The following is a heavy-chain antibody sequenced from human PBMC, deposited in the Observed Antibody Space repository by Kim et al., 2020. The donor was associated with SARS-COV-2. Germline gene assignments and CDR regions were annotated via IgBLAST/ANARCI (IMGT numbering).Heavy chain of an antibody. CDR2: IVVGSGNT. CDR3: AADSPSITIFGVVTYYYYGMDV. Sequence: SVKVSCKASGFTFTSSAVQWVRQARGQRLEWIGWIVVGSGNTNYAQKFQERVTITRDMSTSTAYMELSSLRSEDTAVYYCAADSPSITIFGVVTYYYYGMDVWGQGTTVTVSS. J-gene: IGHJ6*02. V-gene: IGHV1-58*01. CDR1: GFTFTSSA. D-gene: IGHD3-3*01.